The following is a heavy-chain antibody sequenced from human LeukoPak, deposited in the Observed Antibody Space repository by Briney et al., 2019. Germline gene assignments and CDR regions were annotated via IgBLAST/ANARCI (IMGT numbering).Heavy chain of an antibody. D-gene: IGHD2-2*01. Sequence: GRSLRLSCAASGFTFSSYGMHWVRQAPGKGLEWVAVIWYDGSNKYYADSVKGRFTISRDNSKNTLYLQMNSLRAEDTAVYYCAREEIVVVPADIYYYYGMDVWGKGTTVTVSS. J-gene: IGHJ6*04. CDR3: AREEIVVVPADIYYYYGMDV. V-gene: IGHV3-33*01. CDR1: GFTFSSYG. CDR2: IWYDGSNK.